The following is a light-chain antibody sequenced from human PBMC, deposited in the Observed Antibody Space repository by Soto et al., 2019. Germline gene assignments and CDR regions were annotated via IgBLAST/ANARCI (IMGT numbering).Light chain of an antibody. CDR1: NSDVGSYDH. CDR2: EVN. V-gene: IGLV2-23*02. J-gene: IGLJ2*01. CDR3: CSYAGSNSLI. Sequence: QSALTQPASVSGSPGQSITISCTGTNSDVGSYDHVSWYQRYPGEAPKLIIYEVNKRPSGISNRFSGSKSGNTASLTISGLQAEDEADYDCCSYAGSNSLIFGGGTKLTVL.